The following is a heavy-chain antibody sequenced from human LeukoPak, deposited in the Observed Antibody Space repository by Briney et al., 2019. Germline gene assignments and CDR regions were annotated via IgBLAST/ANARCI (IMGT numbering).Heavy chain of an antibody. J-gene: IGHJ4*02. Sequence: GGSLRLSCAASGFTFSSYAMHWVRQAPGKGLEWVSGFDGSGDGIYYVDSVKGRFTISRDNSENTVYLQMNSVRAEDTAVYYCARGSGYSHWGQGTLVTVSS. V-gene: IGHV3-23*01. CDR3: ARGSGYSH. D-gene: IGHD3-3*01. CDR2: FDGSGDGI. CDR1: GFTFSSYA.